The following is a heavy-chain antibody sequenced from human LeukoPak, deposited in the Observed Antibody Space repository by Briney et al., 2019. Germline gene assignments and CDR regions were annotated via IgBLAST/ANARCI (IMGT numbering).Heavy chain of an antibody. J-gene: IGHJ3*02. CDR1: GGSIANYF. Sequence: SETLSLTCTVSGGSIANYFWSWIRQSPGKGLEWIGYVYSDGSTKYKSSLKSRVTISVDTSKNQSSLKLSSVTAADTAVYYCARASDSSGSYSGGHIWGQGTMVTVSS. CDR3: ARASDSSGSYSGGHI. CDR2: VYSDGST. D-gene: IGHD6-19*01. V-gene: IGHV4-59*01.